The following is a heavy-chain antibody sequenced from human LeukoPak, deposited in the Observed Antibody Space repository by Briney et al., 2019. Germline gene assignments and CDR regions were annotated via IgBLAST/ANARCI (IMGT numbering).Heavy chain of an antibody. Sequence: GASVKVSCKASGYTFTSYGISWVRQAPGQGLEWMGWINPNSGGTNYAQKFQGRVTMTRDTSISTAYMELSRLRSDDTAVYYCARDWGYSSSCLLPWGQGTLVTVSS. J-gene: IGHJ5*02. CDR1: GYTFTSYG. D-gene: IGHD6-13*01. CDR2: INPNSGGT. CDR3: ARDWGYSSSCLLP. V-gene: IGHV1-2*02.